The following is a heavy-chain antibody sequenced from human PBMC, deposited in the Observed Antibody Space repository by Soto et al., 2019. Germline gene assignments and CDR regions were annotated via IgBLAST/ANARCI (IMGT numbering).Heavy chain of an antibody. J-gene: IGHJ4*02. CDR2: IGAYNGDT. Sequence: QVQLVQSGTEVKKPGASVKVSCKASGYTFANFGISWVRQAPGQGLEWMGWIGAYNGDTNYAQKFRGRVTMTTDTSTSTAYMELRGLRSDDTAVYYCARDHYSDSSGYWDDYFDYWGQGTLVAVSS. CDR3: ARDHYSDSSGYWDDYFDY. CDR1: GYTFANFG. D-gene: IGHD3-22*01. V-gene: IGHV1-18*01.